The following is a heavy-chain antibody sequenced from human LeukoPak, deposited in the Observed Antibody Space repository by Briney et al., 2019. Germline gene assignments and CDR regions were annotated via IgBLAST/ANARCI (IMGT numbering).Heavy chain of an antibody. Sequence: GESLKISCKGSGYSFTSYWIGWVRQMPGKGLEWMGIIYPGDADTRYSPSFQGQVTISADKSISTAYLQWSSLKASDTAMYYCARRIVVVPAAFDAFDIWGQGTMVTVSS. CDR2: IYPGDADT. J-gene: IGHJ3*02. CDR3: ARRIVVVPAAFDAFDI. V-gene: IGHV5-51*01. CDR1: GYSFTSYW. D-gene: IGHD2-2*01.